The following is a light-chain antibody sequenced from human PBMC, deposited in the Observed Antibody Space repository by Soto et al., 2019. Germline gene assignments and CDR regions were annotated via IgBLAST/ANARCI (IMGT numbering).Light chain of an antibody. CDR1: QSVSSSY. CDR3: QQYKNWPRT. Sequence: EIVLTQSPGTLSLSPGERATLSCRASQSVSSSYLAWYQQKPGQAPRLLIYGASTRATDMPGRFSGSGSGTEFTLTISSLQSEDFAVYYCQQYKNWPRTFGQGTKVDI. V-gene: IGKV3-15*01. J-gene: IGKJ1*01. CDR2: GAS.